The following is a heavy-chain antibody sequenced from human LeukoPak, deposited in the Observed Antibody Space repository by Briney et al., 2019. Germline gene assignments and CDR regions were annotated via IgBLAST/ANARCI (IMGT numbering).Heavy chain of an antibody. CDR1: GFTFGDYA. CDR2: IRYDGSNK. J-gene: IGHJ4*02. Sequence: GGSLRLSCTASGFTFGDYAMSWVRQAPGKGLEWVAFIRYDGSNKYYADSVKGRFTISRDNSKNTLYLQMNSLRAEDTAVYYCAKRGIYSSRSDYWGQGTLVTVSS. V-gene: IGHV3-30*02. CDR3: AKRGIYSSRSDY. D-gene: IGHD6-13*01.